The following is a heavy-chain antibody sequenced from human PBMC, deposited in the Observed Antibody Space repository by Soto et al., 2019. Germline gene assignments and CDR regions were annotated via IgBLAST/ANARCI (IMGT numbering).Heavy chain of an antibody. CDR1: GFTFSSYA. CDR2: ISGSGGSA. J-gene: IGHJ6*02. CDR3: AKDEISDYVGYYYYYYGMDV. Sequence: LRLSCAASGFTFSSYAMSWVRQAPGKGLEWVSAISGSGGSAYYADSVKGRFTISRDNSKNTLYLQMNSLRAEDTAVYYCAKDEISDYVGYYYYYYGMDVWGQGTTVTVSS. D-gene: IGHD4-17*01. V-gene: IGHV3-23*01.